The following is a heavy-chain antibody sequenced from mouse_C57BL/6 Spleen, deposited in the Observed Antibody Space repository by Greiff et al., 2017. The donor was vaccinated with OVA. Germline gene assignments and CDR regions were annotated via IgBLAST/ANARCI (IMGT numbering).Heavy chain of an antibody. D-gene: IGHD2-1*01. Sequence: EVQGVESGGDLVKPGGSLKLSCAASGFTFSSYGMSWVRQTPDKRLEWVATISSGGSYTYYPDSVKGRFTISRDNAKNTLSLQRSSLKSEDTARYYCARQSYGNYDYWGQGTTLTVSS. V-gene: IGHV5-6*01. CDR2: ISSGGSYT. J-gene: IGHJ2*01. CDR3: ARQSYGNYDY. CDR1: GFTFSSYG.